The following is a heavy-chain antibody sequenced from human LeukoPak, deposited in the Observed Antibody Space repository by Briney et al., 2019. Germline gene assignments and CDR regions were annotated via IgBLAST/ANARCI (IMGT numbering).Heavy chain of an antibody. CDR3: ASRNGGGSSGYYWYFDY. J-gene: IGHJ4*02. V-gene: IGHV1-69*05. CDR2: IIPIFGTA. Sequence: SVKVSCKASGGTFSSYAISWVRQAPGQGLEWMGGIIPIFGTANYAQKFQGRVTITTDESTSTAYMELSSLRSEDTAVYYCASRNGGGSSGYYWYFDYWGQGTLVTVSS. CDR1: GGTFSSYA. D-gene: IGHD3-22*01.